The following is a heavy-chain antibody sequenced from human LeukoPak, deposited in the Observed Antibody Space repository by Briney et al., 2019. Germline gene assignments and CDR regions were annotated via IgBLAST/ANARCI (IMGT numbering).Heavy chain of an antibody. CDR2: MSYDGSNK. D-gene: IGHD2-2*01. J-gene: IGHJ4*02. CDR3: AKAPGYCTSTSCSIDY. CDR1: GFTFSSYG. Sequence: PGRSLRLSCAASGFTFSSYGMHWVRQAPGKGLEWVAVMSYDGSNKYYADSAKGRFTISRDNSKNTLYLQMNSLRAEDTAVYYCAKAPGYCTSTSCSIDYWGQGTLVTVSS. V-gene: IGHV3-30*18.